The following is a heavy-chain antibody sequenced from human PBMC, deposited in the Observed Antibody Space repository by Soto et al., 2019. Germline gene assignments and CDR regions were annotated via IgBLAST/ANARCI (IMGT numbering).Heavy chain of an antibody. Sequence: EVQLVESGGGLVKPGGSLRLSCAASGFTFSSYSMNWVRQAPGKGLEWVSSISSSSSYIYYADSVKARFTISRDNAKNSLYLQMNSRRAEDTAGYYGARDPGYGDFSCGQGTLVTVSS. CDR2: ISSSSSYI. CDR1: GFTFSSYS. D-gene: IGHD4-17*01. CDR3: ARDPGYGDFS. J-gene: IGHJ5*02. V-gene: IGHV3-21*01.